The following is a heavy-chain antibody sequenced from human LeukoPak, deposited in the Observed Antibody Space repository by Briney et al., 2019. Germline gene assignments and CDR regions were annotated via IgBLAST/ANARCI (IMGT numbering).Heavy chain of an antibody. D-gene: IGHD3-9*01. CDR2: ISGSDGRT. J-gene: IGHJ4*02. Sequence: GGSLRLSCTVSGFPFSINGMSWVRQAPGKGLEWVSGISGSDGRTYYADSVKGRFTISRDNSKSTLYLQMSSLRAEDTALYYCAKGLIEYDHLTGTPGGYWGQGTRVTVSS. V-gene: IGHV3-23*01. CDR1: GFPFSING. CDR3: AKGLIEYDHLTGTPGGY.